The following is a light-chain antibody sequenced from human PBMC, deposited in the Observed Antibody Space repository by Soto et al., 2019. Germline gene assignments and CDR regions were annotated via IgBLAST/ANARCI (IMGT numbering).Light chain of an antibody. V-gene: IGKV3-20*01. J-gene: IGKJ5*01. CDR2: GAS. CDR3: QQHDILPIT. CDR1: QSVSNNY. Sequence: EIVLTQSPGTLSLSPGEGATLSCRASQSVSNNYLAWYQQKPGQAPRLLIFGASIRASGIPDRFSGSGSGTDFTLTISRLEPEDFALYYCQQHDILPITFGQGTRLEIK.